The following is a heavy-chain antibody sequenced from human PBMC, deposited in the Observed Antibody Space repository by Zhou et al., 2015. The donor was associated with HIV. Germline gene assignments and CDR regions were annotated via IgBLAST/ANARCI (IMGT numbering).Heavy chain of an antibody. Sequence: QVQLVQSGAEVKKPGSSVKVSCKASGGTFSSYAISWVRQAPGQGLEWMGGIIPIFGTANYAQKFQGRVTITADESTSTAYMELSSLRSEDTAVYYCARDRAQQLDYYYYYMDVWGKGTTVTVSS. CDR2: IIPIFGTA. J-gene: IGHJ6*03. D-gene: IGHD6-13*01. CDR1: GGTFSSYA. CDR3: ARDRAQQLDYYYYYMDV. V-gene: IGHV1-69*01.